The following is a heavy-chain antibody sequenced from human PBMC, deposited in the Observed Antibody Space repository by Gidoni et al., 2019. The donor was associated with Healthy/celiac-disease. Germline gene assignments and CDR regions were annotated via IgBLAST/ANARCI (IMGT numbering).Heavy chain of an antibody. CDR2: IKSKTDGGTT. J-gene: IGHJ4*02. D-gene: IGHD4-17*01. Sequence: EVQLVESGGGLVKPGGSLRRYCAASGFTFSNAWMSWVRQAPGKGLEWVGRIKSKTDGGTTDYAAPVKGRFTISRDDSKNTLYLQMNSLKTEDTAVYYCTTDFSVAGGDYETLDYWGQGTLVTVSS. V-gene: IGHV3-15*01. CDR3: TTDFSVAGGDYETLDY. CDR1: GFTFSNAW.